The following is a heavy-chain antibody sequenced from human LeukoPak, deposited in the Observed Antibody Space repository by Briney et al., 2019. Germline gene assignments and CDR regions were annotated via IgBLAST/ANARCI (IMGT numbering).Heavy chain of an antibody. D-gene: IGHD3-3*01. CDR3: VKDSDYDFWSGYYKGFDN. CDR2: ISRDGGRT. CDR1: GFTFDDYG. J-gene: IGHJ4*02. Sequence: GGSLRPSCAASGFTSGFTFDDYGMNWVRQVPGKGLEWVSGISRDGGRTGYADFVQGRSTISRDNSRNSLHLQMNSLRVEDTAFYYCVKDSDYDFWSGYYKGFDNWGQGTLVTVSS. V-gene: IGHV3-20*04.